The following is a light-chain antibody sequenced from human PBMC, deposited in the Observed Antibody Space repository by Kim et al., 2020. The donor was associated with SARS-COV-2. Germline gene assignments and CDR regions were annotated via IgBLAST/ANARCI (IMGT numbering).Light chain of an antibody. Sequence: QSVLTQPPSVTGAPGQRVTISCTGSSSNIGAGYDAFWYQQIPGTAPKLLIHGNLNRPSGVPDRFSASKSGISASLAITGLQAEDEADYYCQSYDRSLSTWVFGGGTQLTGL. CDR3: QSYDRSLSTWV. J-gene: IGLJ3*02. CDR2: GNL. CDR1: SSNIGAGYD. V-gene: IGLV1-40*01.